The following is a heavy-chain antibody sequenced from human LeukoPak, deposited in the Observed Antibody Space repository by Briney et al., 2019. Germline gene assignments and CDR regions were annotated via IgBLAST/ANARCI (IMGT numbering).Heavy chain of an antibody. D-gene: IGHD3-16*02. J-gene: IGHJ5*02. CDR1: GASISSGSYY. V-gene: IGHV4-39*01. Sequence: PSETLSLTCSVSGASISSGSYYWGWIRQPPGKGLEWIGSIYYSGSTYYNPSLKSRVTISVDTSKNQFSLQLNSVTPEDTAVYYCARGGNDYVWGSYRQENWFDPWGQGTLVTVSS. CDR3: ARGGNDYVWGSYRQENWFDP. CDR2: IYYSGST.